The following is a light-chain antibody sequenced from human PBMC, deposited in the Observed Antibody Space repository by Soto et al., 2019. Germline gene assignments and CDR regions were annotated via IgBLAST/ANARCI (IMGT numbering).Light chain of an antibody. CDR3: QQTYITPPWT. V-gene: IGKV1-39*01. CDR2: AAS. Sequence: DIQMTQSPSSLSASVGDRVTITCRASQSISRFLNWYQQKSGKPPQLLIYAASSLQSGVPSRFSGSGSGTDFTLTNSSLQPEDFATYYCQQTYITPPWTFGQGSKVEIK. J-gene: IGKJ1*01. CDR1: QSISRF.